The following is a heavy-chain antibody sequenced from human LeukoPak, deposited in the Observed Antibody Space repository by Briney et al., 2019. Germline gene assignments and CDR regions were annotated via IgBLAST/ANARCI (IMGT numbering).Heavy chain of an antibody. D-gene: IGHD3-22*01. CDR2: INPNDGDT. Sequence: GASMKVSCTASRYTFTGYYMHWVRQAPGQGLEWMGWINPNDGDTNYAQKFRGRVTMTRDTSISTAYMELSRLRSDDTAVYFCARSVADSSGYYHWFDPWGQGTLVIVSS. V-gene: IGHV1-2*02. J-gene: IGHJ5*02. CDR3: ARSVADSSGYYHWFDP. CDR1: RYTFTGYY.